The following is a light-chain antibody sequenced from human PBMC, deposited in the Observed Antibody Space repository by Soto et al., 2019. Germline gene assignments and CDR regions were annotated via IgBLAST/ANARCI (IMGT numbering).Light chain of an antibody. CDR3: QQFNKWPYT. J-gene: IGKJ2*01. CDR1: QPVSSN. Sequence: EILMTQSPATMSVSPGEIVTISCRASQPVSSNFAWYQQKPGQAPTLLIYAASTRATGVPARFSGSGSGTDFTLTISSLQPEDFAVYYCQQFNKWPYTFGQGTKVEIK. CDR2: AAS. V-gene: IGKV3-15*01.